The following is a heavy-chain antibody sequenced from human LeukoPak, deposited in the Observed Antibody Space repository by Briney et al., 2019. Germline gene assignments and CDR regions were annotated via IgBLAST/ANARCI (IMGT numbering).Heavy chain of an antibody. CDR1: GYTFTSYG. Sequence: ASVKVSCKASGYTFTSYGISWVRQAPGQGLEWMGWISAYNGNTNYAQKLQGRVTMITDTSTSTAYMELRSLRSDDTAVYYCARAEGIYDSSGYYVYYFDYWGQGTLVTVSS. D-gene: IGHD3-22*01. CDR3: ARAEGIYDSSGYYVYYFDY. J-gene: IGHJ4*02. CDR2: ISAYNGNT. V-gene: IGHV1-18*01.